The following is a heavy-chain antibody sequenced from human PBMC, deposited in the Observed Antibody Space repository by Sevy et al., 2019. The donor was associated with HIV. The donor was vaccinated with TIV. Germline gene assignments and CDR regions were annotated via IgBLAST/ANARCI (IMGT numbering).Heavy chain of an antibody. J-gene: IGHJ4*02. CDR3: AKEGNNSPDKFDS. D-gene: IGHD1-1*01. CDR1: GFTFNKFA. CDR2: ISRKSLGT. Sequence: GGSLRLSCAASGFTFNKFAMSWVRQAPGKGLEWVSAISRKSLGTYYADPVKGRFSISRADSKNMLYLQMSSLRGDDTAVYYCAKEGNNSPDKFDSWGQGTLVTVSS. V-gene: IGHV3-23*01.